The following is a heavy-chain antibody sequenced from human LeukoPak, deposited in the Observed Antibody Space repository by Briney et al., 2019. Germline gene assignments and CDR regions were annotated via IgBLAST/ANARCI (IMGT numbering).Heavy chain of an antibody. J-gene: IGHJ6*02. Sequence: GGSLRLSCAASGFTFSHFWMSWVRQAPGKGLEWVAYIKKTGSETYYVDSVKGRFTITRDNTRNSLFLQMYSLRAEDAAVYYCARDEVGATLYYYYGMDVWGQGTTVTVSS. CDR2: IKKTGSET. CDR1: GFTFSHFW. D-gene: IGHD1-26*01. CDR3: ARDEVGATLYYYYGMDV. V-gene: IGHV3-7*01.